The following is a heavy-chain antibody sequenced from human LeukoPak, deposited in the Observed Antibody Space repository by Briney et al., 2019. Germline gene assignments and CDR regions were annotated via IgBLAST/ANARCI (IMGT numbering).Heavy chain of an antibody. CDR2: INHSGST. V-gene: IGHV4-34*01. D-gene: IGHD6-19*01. CDR1: GGSFSGYY. J-gene: IGHJ4*02. Sequence: SETLSLTCAVYGGSFSGYYWSWIRQPPGKGLEWIGEINHSGSTNYNPSLKSRATISVDTSKNQFSLKLSSVTAADTAVYYCATAGYSSGWQEPQSDYWGQGTLVTVSS. CDR3: ATAGYSSGWQEPQSDY.